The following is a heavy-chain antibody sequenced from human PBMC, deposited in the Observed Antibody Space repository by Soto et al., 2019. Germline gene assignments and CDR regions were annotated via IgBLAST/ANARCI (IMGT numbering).Heavy chain of an antibody. D-gene: IGHD6-6*01. J-gene: IGHJ3*02. CDR3: AKDMEQLVLRGAFDI. CDR1: GFTFDDYA. Sequence: GGSLRLSCAASGFTFDDYAMHWVRQAPGKGLEWVSGISWNSGSIGYADSVKGRFTISRDNAKNSLYLQMNSLRAEDTALYYCAKDMEQLVLRGAFDIWGQGTMVTVSS. V-gene: IGHV3-9*01. CDR2: ISWNSGSI.